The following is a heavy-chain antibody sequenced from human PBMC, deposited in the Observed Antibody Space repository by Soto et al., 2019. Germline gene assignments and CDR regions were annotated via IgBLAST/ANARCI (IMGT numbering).Heavy chain of an antibody. CDR1: GGSFSGYY. D-gene: IGHD5-18*01. V-gene: IGHV4-34*01. Sequence: QVQLQQWGAGLLKPSETLSLTCAVYGGSFSGYYWSWIRQPPGKGLEWIGEINHSGSTNYNPSLKSRVTISVDTSKNQFSLKLSSVTDADTAVYYCASPADTAMGSWGQGTLVTVSS. CDR2: INHSGST. CDR3: ASPADTAMGS. J-gene: IGHJ4*02.